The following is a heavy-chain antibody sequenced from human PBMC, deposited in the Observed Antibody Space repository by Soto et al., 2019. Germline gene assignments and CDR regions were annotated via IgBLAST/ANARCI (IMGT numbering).Heavy chain of an antibody. Sequence: LRLSCAASGFTSDDYAMHWVRQAPRKGLEWVSGISWNSGSIGYADSVKGRFTISRDNAKNSLYLQMNSLRAEDTALYYCAKGGAGHYYYYGMDVWGQGTTVTVSS. D-gene: IGHD3-16*01. CDR2: ISWNSGSI. J-gene: IGHJ6*02. V-gene: IGHV3-9*02. CDR3: AKGGAGHYYYYGMDV. CDR1: GFTSDDYA.